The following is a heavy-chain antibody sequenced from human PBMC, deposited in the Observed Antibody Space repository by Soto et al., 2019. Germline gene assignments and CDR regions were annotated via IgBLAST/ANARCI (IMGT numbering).Heavy chain of an antibody. CDR1: GFTVSSNY. V-gene: IGHV3-53*01. CDR3: ARDVYYYDSSDPEGDY. J-gene: IGHJ4*01. Sequence: PGGSLRLSCAASGFTVSSNYMSWVRQAPGKGLEWVSVIYSGGSTYYADSVKGRFTISRDNSKNTLYLQMNSLRAEDTAVYYCARDVYYYDSSDPEGDYWGQGTLVTVSS. CDR2: IYSGGST. D-gene: IGHD3-22*01.